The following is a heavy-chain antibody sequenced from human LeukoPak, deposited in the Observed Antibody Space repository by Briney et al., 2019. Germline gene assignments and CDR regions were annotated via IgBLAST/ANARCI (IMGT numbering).Heavy chain of an antibody. CDR1: GFTFSTYN. V-gene: IGHV3-21*01. Sequence: GGSLRLSCAASGFTFSTYNMNWVRQAPGKGLEWVSSITSSSSYIYYADSVKGRFTISRDNAKSSLYLQMDSLRAEDTAVYYCARDPYSGNYGAYYYYYMDVWGKGTTVTISS. J-gene: IGHJ6*03. CDR3: ARDPYSGNYGAYYYYYMDV. CDR2: ITSSSSYI. D-gene: IGHD1-26*01.